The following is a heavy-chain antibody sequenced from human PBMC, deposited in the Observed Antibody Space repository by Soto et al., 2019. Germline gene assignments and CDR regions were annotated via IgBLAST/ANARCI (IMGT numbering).Heavy chain of an antibody. CDR1: GFTFSSYW. Sequence: GGSLRLSCAASGFTFSSYWMHWVRQAPGKGLVWVSRINSDGSSTSYADSVKGRFTISRDNAKNTLYLQMNSLRAEDTAVYYCATVSGEYCSSTSCYVHYWGQGTLVTVSS. CDR2: INSDGSST. J-gene: IGHJ4*02. CDR3: ATVSGEYCSSTSCYVHY. V-gene: IGHV3-74*01. D-gene: IGHD2-2*01.